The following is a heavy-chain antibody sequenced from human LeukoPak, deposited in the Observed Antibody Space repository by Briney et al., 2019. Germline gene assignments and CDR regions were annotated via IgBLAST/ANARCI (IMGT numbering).Heavy chain of an antibody. CDR3: AHRQKIINGPDFYFFDY. J-gene: IGHJ4*02. V-gene: IGHV2-5*01. CDR1: EFSLITHGVG. D-gene: IGHD3-10*01. CDR2: IFWHDNR. Sequence: SGPTLVQPTQTLTLTCTFSEFSLITHGVGVGWIRQPPVEALERLRHIFWHDNRVYNPSLKNRLTITKDPSSNQVVLTMTNMDPVDTATYYCAHRQKIINGPDFYFFDYWGQGTLVTVSS.